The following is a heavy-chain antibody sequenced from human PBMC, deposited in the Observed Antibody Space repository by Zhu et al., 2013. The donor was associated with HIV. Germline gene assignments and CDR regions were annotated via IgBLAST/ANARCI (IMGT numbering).Heavy chain of an antibody. CDR1: GYTFTGYY. J-gene: IGHJ4*02. Sequence: QVQLVQSGAEVKKPGASVKVSCKASGYTFTGYYMHWVRQAPGQGLEWMGWINPNSGGTNYAQKFQGRVTMTRDTSISTAYMELSRLRSDDTAVYYCARDRYYNLRGYYYESADWGQGTLVTVSS. D-gene: IGHD3-22*01. CDR2: INPNSGGT. V-gene: IGHV1-2*02. CDR3: ARDRYYNLRGYYYESAD.